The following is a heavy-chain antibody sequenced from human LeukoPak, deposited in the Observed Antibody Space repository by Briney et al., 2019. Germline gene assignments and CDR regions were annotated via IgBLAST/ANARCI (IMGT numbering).Heavy chain of an antibody. CDR1: GFTFSNYE. D-gene: IGHD3-22*01. CDR2: IASSGSTI. J-gene: IGHJ1*01. Sequence: PGGSLGLSCSASGFTFSNYEMNWVRQAPGKGLEWVSYIASSGSTIYYADSVKGRFTISRDNAKSSLYLQMNSLRADDTAVYYCATSRGYFFRWFQHWGQGTLVTVSS. V-gene: IGHV3-48*03. CDR3: ATSRGYFFRWFQH.